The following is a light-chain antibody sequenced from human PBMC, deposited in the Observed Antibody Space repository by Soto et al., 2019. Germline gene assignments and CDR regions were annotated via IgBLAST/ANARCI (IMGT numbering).Light chain of an antibody. Sequence: EIVMTQSPATLSVSPGERATLSCRASQSVSSNLAWYQHKPGQAPRLLIYGASSRATGIPERFSGSGSGTDFTLTISRLEPEDFAVYYCQQYGSSFTFGPGTKVDIK. CDR2: GAS. CDR1: QSVSSN. V-gene: IGKV3-20*01. CDR3: QQYGSSFT. J-gene: IGKJ3*01.